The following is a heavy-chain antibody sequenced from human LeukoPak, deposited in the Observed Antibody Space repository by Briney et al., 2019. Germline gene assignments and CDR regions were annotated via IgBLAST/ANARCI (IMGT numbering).Heavy chain of an antibody. CDR2: ISGYNGNT. D-gene: IGHD3-22*01. CDR3: ARAYYYDSSGYNDAFDI. V-gene: IGHV1-18*01. CDR1: GYTFTNYG. J-gene: IGHJ3*02. Sequence: ASVKVSCEASGYTFTNYGISWVRQAPGQGLEWMGWISGYNGNTKYAQKLQGRVTMTTDTSTSTAYMELTSLRSDDTAVYYCARAYYYDSSGYNDAFDIWGQGTMVTVSS.